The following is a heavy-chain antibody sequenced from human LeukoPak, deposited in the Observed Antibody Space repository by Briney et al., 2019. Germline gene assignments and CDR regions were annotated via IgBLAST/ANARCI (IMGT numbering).Heavy chain of an antibody. D-gene: IGHD6-19*01. CDR2: IIPIFGTA. CDR3: ARVSAVAGRLRYYYYGMDV. V-gene: IGHV1-69*01. CDR1: GGTFSSYA. Sequence: ASVKVSCKASGGTFSSYAISWVRQAPGQGLEWMGGIIPIFGTANYAQKFQGRVTITADESTSTAYMELSSLRSEDTAVYYCARVSAVAGRLRYYYYGMDVWDQGTTVTVSS. J-gene: IGHJ6*02.